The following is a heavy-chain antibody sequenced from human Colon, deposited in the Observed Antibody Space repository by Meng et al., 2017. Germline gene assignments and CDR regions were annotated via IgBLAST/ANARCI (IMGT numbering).Heavy chain of an antibody. CDR3: ARTGCSSSSCYDY. D-gene: IGHD2-2*01. CDR1: GYSFTIYA. Sequence: VQLVQSWAEVKKPGASVKVSCKASGYSFTIYAMHWVRQAPGQRLEWMGWINAGNGNTKYSEKFQSRVTITRDTAASTAYMELSSLRSEDTAVYYCARTGCSSSSCYDYWGQGTLVTVSS. V-gene: IGHV1-3*01. CDR2: INAGNGNT. J-gene: IGHJ4*02.